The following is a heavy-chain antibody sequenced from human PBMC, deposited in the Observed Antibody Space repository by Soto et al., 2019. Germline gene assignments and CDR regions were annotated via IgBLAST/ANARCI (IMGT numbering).Heavy chain of an antibody. CDR1: GYSFDTFG. J-gene: IGHJ2*01. D-gene: IGHD2-15*01. V-gene: IGHV1-18*01. CDR2: ISIEKGDT. Sequence: QVQVVQSGAEVKKPGASVKVACKASGYSFDTFGMSWVRQAPGQGLEWMGWISIEKGDTNSAQKFQDRVTMTTDTSTSTAYMELRRLTSDATAVYYCARCYCSVGSCFTCWHFDLWGRGTLVTVSS. CDR3: ARCYCSVGSCFTCWHFDL.